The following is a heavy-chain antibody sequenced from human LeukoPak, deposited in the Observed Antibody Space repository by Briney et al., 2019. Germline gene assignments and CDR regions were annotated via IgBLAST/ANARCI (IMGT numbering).Heavy chain of an antibody. CDR1: GYTFSNYY. CDR2: INPSGGST. V-gene: IGHV1-46*01. CDR3: ARVKARTTENNWFDP. D-gene: IGHD4-17*01. Sequence: GASVKVSCKASGYTFSNYYIHWVRQAPGQGLEWMGTINPSGGSTSYAQRFQGRVTMTRDTSTDTVYMELSGLRSEDTAVYYCARVKARTTENNWFDPWGQGSLVTVPS. J-gene: IGHJ5*02.